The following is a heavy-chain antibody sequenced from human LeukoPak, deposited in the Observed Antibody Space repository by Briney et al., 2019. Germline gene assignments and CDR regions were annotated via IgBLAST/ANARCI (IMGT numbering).Heavy chain of an antibody. Sequence: SETLSLTCTVSGGSISSYYWSWFRQPPGKGLEWIGYIYYSGSTNYNPSLKSRVTISVDTSKNQFSLKLSSVTAADTAVYYCARLPLSRIAARHDYYYYGMDVWGQGTTVTVSS. J-gene: IGHJ6*02. V-gene: IGHV4-59*08. D-gene: IGHD6-6*01. CDR2: IYYSGST. CDR3: ARLPLSRIAARHDYYYYGMDV. CDR1: GGSISSYY.